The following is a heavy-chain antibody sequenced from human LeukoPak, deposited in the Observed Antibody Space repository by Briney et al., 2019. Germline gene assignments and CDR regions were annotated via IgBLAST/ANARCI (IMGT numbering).Heavy chain of an antibody. D-gene: IGHD3-10*01. CDR3: MKATYYYGSGSYEIYYYGMDV. V-gene: IGHV3-64D*06. CDR2: VSSNGGST. CDR1: GFTFSSYA. J-gene: IGHJ6*02. Sequence: GGSLRLSCSASGFTFSSYAMHWVPQAPGKGLEYVSAVSSNGGSTYYADSVKGRFTISRDNSKNTLYLQMSSLRAEDTAVYYCMKATYYYGSGSYEIYYYGMDVWGQGTTVTVSS.